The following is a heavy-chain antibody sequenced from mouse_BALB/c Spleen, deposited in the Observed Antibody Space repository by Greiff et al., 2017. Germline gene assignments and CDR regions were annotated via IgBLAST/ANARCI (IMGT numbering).Heavy chain of an antibody. Sequence: KQPGSELVRPGASVKLSCKASGYTFTSYWMHWVKQRPGQGLEWIGNIYPGSGSTNYDEKFKSKATLTVDTSSSTAYMQLSSLTSEDSAVYYCTREGGTGYWGQGTTLTVSS. V-gene: IGHV1S22*01. CDR2: IYPGSGST. CDR1: GYTFTSYW. J-gene: IGHJ2*01. D-gene: IGHD3-3*01. CDR3: TREGGTGY.